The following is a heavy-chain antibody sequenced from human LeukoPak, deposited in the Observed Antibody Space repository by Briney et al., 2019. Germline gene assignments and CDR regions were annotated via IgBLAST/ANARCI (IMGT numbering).Heavy chain of an antibody. V-gene: IGHV3-9*01. Sequence: PGGSLRLSCAASGFTFDDYAMPWVRQAPGKGLEWVSGISWNSGSIGYADSVKGRFTISRGNAKNSLYLQMNSLRAEDTALYYCARVADPVGYYGMDVWGQGTTVTVSS. CDR2: ISWNSGSI. CDR1: GFTFDDYA. J-gene: IGHJ6*02. D-gene: IGHD6-19*01. CDR3: ARVADPVGYYGMDV.